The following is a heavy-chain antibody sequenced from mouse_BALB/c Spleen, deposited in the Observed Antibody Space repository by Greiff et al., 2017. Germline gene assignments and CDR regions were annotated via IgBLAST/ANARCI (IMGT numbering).Heavy chain of an antibody. V-gene: IGHV1-14*01. D-gene: IGHD1-1*01. Sequence: VQLQQSGSELVKPGASVKLSCKASGYTFTSYVMHWVKQKPGQGLEWIGYINPYNDGTKYNEKFKGKATLTSDKSSSTAYMELSSLTSEDSAVYYCARGDYDGSSYSYYYAMDYWGQGTSVTVSS. CDR1: GYTFTSYV. CDR2: INPYNDGT. CDR3: ARGDYDGSSYSYYYAMDY. J-gene: IGHJ4*01.